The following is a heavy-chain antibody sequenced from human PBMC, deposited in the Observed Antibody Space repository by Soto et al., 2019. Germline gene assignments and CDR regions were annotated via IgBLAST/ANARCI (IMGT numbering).Heavy chain of an antibody. J-gene: IGHJ6*02. CDR1: GFSLSASGVG. V-gene: IGHV2-5*02. Sequence: QITLKESGPTLVKPTQTLTLTCTFSGFSLSASGVGVAWIRQPPGKALEWLALIYWDDDKRYSPSLKSRLTLTKDTSKNQVVLTLTNVDPVDTATYYCAHPITVVRGVMGNYGLDVWGQGTTVTFSS. CDR2: IYWDDDK. D-gene: IGHD3-10*01. CDR3: AHPITVVRGVMGNYGLDV.